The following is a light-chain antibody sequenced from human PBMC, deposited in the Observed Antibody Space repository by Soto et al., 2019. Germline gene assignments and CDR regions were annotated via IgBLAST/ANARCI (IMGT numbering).Light chain of an antibody. V-gene: IGKV3-20*01. CDR2: AGS. CDR3: QQYGSSWT. Sequence: EIVLTQSPGTLSVSPGDRVTLSCRASQSISINLAWYQHKPGQAPRLLIHAGSTRATGIPARISGSGSGTDFTLTISRLEPEDFAVYYCQQYGSSWTFGQGTKVDIK. CDR1: QSISIN. J-gene: IGKJ1*01.